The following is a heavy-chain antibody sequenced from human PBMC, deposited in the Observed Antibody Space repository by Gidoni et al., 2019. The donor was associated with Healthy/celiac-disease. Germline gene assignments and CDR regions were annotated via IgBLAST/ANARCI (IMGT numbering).Heavy chain of an antibody. V-gene: IGHV3-30-3*01. CDR1: GFTFSSHA. D-gene: IGHD2-21*01. J-gene: IGHJ4*02. Sequence: VQLVESGGGAVQPGRSLRLPCAASGFTFSSHAMHWVRQAPGKGLEWVAVISYDGSNKYYADSVKGRFTISRDNSKNTLYLQMNSLRAEDTAVYYCVLIYDWGQGTLVTVSS. CDR3: VLIYD. CDR2: ISYDGSNK.